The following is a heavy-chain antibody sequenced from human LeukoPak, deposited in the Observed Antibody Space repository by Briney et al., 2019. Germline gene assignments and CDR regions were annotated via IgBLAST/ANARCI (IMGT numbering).Heavy chain of an antibody. CDR3: ATDLGYCSSTSCYSIS. CDR1: GYTLTELS. V-gene: IGHV1-24*01. Sequence: ASVKVSCKVSGYTLTELSMHWVRQAPGKGLEWMGGFDPEDGETIYAQKFQGRVTMTEDTSTDTAYMELSSLRSEDTAVYYCATDLGYCSSTSCYSISWGQGTLVTVSS. J-gene: IGHJ4*02. CDR2: FDPEDGET. D-gene: IGHD2-2*01.